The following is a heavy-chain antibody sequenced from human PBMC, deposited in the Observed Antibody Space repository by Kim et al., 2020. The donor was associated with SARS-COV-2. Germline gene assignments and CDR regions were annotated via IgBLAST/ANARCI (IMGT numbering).Heavy chain of an antibody. CDR2: IKSKTDGGTT. V-gene: IGHV3-15*01. J-gene: IGHJ4*02. D-gene: IGHD1-20*01. CDR1: GFTFSNAW. Sequence: GGSLRLSCAASGFTFSNAWMSWVRQAPGKGLEWVGRIKSKTDGGTTDYAAPVKGRFTISRDDSKNTLYLQMNSLKTEDTAVYYCTTENSRLTGTIRPYYFDYWGQGTLVTVSS. CDR3: TTENSRLTGTIRPYYFDY.